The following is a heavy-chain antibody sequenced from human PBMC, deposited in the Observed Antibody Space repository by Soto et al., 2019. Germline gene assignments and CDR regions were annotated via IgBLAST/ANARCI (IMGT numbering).Heavy chain of an antibody. CDR2: IRSKANSYAT. J-gene: IGHJ3*02. D-gene: IGHD3-22*01. V-gene: IGHV3-73*01. CDR3: TKSFDSSGYYAWAFDI. CDR1: GFTFSGSA. Sequence: GGSLRLSCAASGFTFSGSAMHWVRQASGKGLEWVGRIRSKANSYATAYAASVKGRFTISRDDSKNTAYLQMNSLKTEDTAVYYCTKSFDSSGYYAWAFDIWGQGTMVTVSS.